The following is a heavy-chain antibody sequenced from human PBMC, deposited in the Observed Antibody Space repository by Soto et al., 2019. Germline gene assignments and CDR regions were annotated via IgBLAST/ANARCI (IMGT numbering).Heavy chain of an antibody. Sequence: QVQLVESGGGVVQPGGSLRLSCAASGFTFSRYGMHWVRQGPGKGLEWVAVIWYDGSNKYYADSVKGRFTISRDNSKNTLHLQMISLRAEDTAVYYCARDDIPGITVSTYCMDVWGQGTTVTVSS. D-gene: IGHD6-19*01. CDR3: ARDDIPGITVSTYCMDV. CDR1: GFTFSRYG. CDR2: IWYDGSNK. J-gene: IGHJ6*02. V-gene: IGHV3-33*01.